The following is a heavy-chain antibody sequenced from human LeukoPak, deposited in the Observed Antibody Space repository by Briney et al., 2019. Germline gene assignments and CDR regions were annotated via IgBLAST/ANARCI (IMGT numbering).Heavy chain of an antibody. Sequence: PGGSLRLSCAASGFTFSSYSMNWVRQAPGKGLEWVSFISSSSSYIYYADSVKGRFTISRDNAKNSLYLQMNSLRAEDTALYYCAREVYDAFDIWGQGTMVTVSS. CDR1: GFTFSSYS. CDR3: AREVYDAFDI. CDR2: ISSSSSYI. V-gene: IGHV3-21*04. J-gene: IGHJ3*02.